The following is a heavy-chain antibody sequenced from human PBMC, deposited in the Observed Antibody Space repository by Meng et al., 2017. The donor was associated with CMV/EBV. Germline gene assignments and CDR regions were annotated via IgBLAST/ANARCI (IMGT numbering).Heavy chain of an antibody. J-gene: IGHJ3*02. CDR1: GFTFSNAW. D-gene: IGHD5-12*01. Sequence: GESLKISCAASGFTFSNAWMSWVRQAPGKGLEWVGRIKSKTDGGTTDYAAPMKGRFTISRDDSKNTLYLQMNSLKTEDTAVYYCTTIYGIPRRGYSGYGAADAFDIWGQGTMVTVSS. CDR3: TTIYGIPRRGYSGYGAADAFDI. CDR2: IKSKTDGGTT. V-gene: IGHV3-15*01.